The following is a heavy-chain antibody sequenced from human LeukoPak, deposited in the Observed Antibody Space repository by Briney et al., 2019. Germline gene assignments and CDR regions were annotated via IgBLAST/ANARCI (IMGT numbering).Heavy chain of an antibody. Sequence: SETLSLTCTVSGGSISSSSYYWGWIRQPPGKGLEWIGSIYYSGSTYYNPSLKRRVTISVETSKNQFSLKLSSVTAADTAVYYCARDFGSSETLLDYWGQGTLVTVSS. V-gene: IGHV4-39*07. CDR2: IYYSGST. CDR3: ARDFGSSETLLDY. J-gene: IGHJ4*02. CDR1: GGSISSSSYY. D-gene: IGHD6-6*01.